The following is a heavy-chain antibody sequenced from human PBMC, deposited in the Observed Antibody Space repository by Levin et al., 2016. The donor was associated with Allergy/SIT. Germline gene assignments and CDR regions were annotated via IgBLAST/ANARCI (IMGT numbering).Heavy chain of an antibody. J-gene: IGHJ4*02. CDR3: ARHLTVTSWSNIYYCDS. CDR2: FYPGDSDT. D-gene: IGHD2-2*01. V-gene: IGHV5-51*01. Sequence: WIRQPPGKGLEWMGIFYPGDSDTRYSPSFQGQVTISADKSINTAYLQWSSLKTSDTAIYYCARHLTVTSWSNIYYCDSWGQGTLVTVSS.